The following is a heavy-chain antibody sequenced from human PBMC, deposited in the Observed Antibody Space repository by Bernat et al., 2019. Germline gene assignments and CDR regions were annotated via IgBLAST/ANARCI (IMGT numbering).Heavy chain of an antibody. D-gene: IGHD3-22*01. CDR3: ASDDSGYLN. CDR1: GFTFSSYG. Sequence: QVHLVESGGGVVQPGWSLRLSCAASGFTFSSYGMHWVRQAPGKGLEWVAVISHDGSNKYYADSVKGRFTISRDNSKTTLYLQMNSLRVEDTAVYYCASDDSGYLNWGQGTLVTVSS. V-gene: IGHV3-30*03. J-gene: IGHJ4*02. CDR2: ISHDGSNK.